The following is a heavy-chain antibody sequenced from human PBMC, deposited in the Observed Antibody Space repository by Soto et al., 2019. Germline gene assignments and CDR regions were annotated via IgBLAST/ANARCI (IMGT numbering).Heavy chain of an antibody. V-gene: IGHV4-59*01. CDR1: GGSISTYY. Sequence: SETLSLTCTVSGGSISTYYWSWIRQPPGKGLEWIGYMYNTGSTVYNPSFRSRVTISVDTSKNQFSLKLNSVTAADTAVYYCARDLWGYCGTDCYPLDVWGQGTTVTVSS. D-gene: IGHD2-21*02. CDR3: ARDLWGYCGTDCYPLDV. CDR2: MYNTGST. J-gene: IGHJ6*02.